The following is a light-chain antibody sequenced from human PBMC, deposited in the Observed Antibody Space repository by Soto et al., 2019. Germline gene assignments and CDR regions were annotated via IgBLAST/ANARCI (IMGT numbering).Light chain of an antibody. CDR1: DSNSGSNY. Sequence: QSVLTQPPSASGTPGQRVTISCSGSDSNSGSNYVYWYQQFPGTAPKLLIYSNIQRPSGVPARFSGSKSGTTAYLAISGLRSEDKADYYCAAWDNSLNGRVFGGGTKVTVL. J-gene: IGLJ3*02. CDR3: AAWDNSLNGRV. V-gene: IGLV1-47*02. CDR2: SNI.